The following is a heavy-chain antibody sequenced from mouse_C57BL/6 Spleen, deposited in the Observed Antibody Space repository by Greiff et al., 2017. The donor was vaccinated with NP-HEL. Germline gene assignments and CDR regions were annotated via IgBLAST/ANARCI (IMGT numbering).Heavy chain of an antibody. CDR3: ARSVVGDYGYPYYYAMDY. CDR2: INPSNGGT. D-gene: IGHD2-2*01. V-gene: IGHV1-53*01. Sequence: VQLQQSGTELVKPGASVKLSCKASGYTFTSYWMHWVKQRPGQGLEWIGNINPSNGGTNYNEKFKSKATLTVDKSSSTAYMQLSSLTSEDSAVYYCARSVVGDYGYPYYYAMDYWGQGTSVTVSS. CDR1: GYTFTSYW. J-gene: IGHJ4*01.